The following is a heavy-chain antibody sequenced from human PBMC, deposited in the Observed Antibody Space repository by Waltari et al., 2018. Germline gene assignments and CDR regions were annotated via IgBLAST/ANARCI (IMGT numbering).Heavy chain of an antibody. V-gene: IGHV3-43D*03. D-gene: IGHD6-19*01. Sequence: EVQLVESGGVVVQPGGSLRLSCAASGFTFDDYAMHWVRQAPGKGLEWVSLISWDGGSTYYADSVKGRFTISRDNSKNSLYLQMNSLRAEDTALYYCAKAPYSSGWYGGFDYWGQGTLVTVSS. CDR3: AKAPYSSGWYGGFDY. J-gene: IGHJ4*02. CDR2: ISWDGGST. CDR1: GFTFDDYA.